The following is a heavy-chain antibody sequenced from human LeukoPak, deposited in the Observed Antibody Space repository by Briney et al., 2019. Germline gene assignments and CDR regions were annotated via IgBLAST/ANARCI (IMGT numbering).Heavy chain of an antibody. CDR3: AIASPGLDY. V-gene: IGHV1-2*02. J-gene: IGHJ4*02. Sequence: ASVKVSCKASGYTFNGYYIHWVRQAPGQGLEWMGWINPNSGGTNYAQKFQGRVTMTRDTSTSTVYMELSSLRSEDTAVYYCAIASPGLDYWGQGTLVTVSS. CDR2: INPNSGGT. CDR1: GYTFNGYY.